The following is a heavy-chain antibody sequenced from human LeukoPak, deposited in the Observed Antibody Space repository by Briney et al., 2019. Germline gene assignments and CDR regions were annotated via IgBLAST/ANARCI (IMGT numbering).Heavy chain of an antibody. V-gene: IGHV4-59*08. D-gene: IGHD6-13*01. CDR2: IYRGNT. CDR3: AAHAAISAAGTAPFDN. J-gene: IGHJ4*02. Sequence: KPSETLSLTCTVSGGSVNNYYWSWIRQPPGKGLDWIGYIYRGNTKYNPSLKSRVTISMDTSQNQISLKLISGTAADPAVYYCAAHAAISAAGTAPFDNWGQGMLVTVSS. CDR1: GGSVNNYY.